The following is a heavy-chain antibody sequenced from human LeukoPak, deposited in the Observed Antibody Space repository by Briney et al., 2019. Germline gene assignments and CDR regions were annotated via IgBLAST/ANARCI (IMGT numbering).Heavy chain of an antibody. CDR3: ARERHSSSWYSPPDAFDI. J-gene: IGHJ3*02. CDR1: GFTFSSYV. V-gene: IGHV3-30*02. D-gene: IGHD6-13*01. Sequence: GGSLRLSCAASGFTFSSYVMHWVRQAPGKGLEWVAFIRYDGSNKYYADSVKGRFTISRDNSKNTLYLQMNSLRAEDTAVYYCARERHSSSWYSPPDAFDIWGQGTMVTVSS. CDR2: IRYDGSNK.